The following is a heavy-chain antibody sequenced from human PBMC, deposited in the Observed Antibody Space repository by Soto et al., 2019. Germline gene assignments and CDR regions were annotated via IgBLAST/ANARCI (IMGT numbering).Heavy chain of an antibody. V-gene: IGHV3-53*01. J-gene: IGHJ4*02. CDR3: VRDSETSSSWSLDY. CDR2: IATDSYT. CDR1: WFNVSSDY. Sequence: GGSLRLSCAASWFNVSSDYMNWVRQAPGKGLEWVSVIATDSYTSYADSVKGRFSISRDNSKNTLYLQMNSLRVEDTAVYYCVRDSETSSSWSLDYWGQGTLVTV. D-gene: IGHD6-13*01.